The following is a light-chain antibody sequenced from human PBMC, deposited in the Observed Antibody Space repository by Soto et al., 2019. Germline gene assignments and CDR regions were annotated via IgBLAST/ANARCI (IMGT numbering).Light chain of an antibody. CDR2: GAS. Sequence: EIVMTQSPATLSVSPGERATLSCRASQSVSSTLAWYQQKPGQAPRLLIYGASTRATDIPARFSGSGSGTDFTLTISSLQSEDFAVYYCQQYNNWPFTFGQVTKLEIK. J-gene: IGKJ2*01. CDR3: QQYNNWPFT. V-gene: IGKV3-15*01. CDR1: QSVSST.